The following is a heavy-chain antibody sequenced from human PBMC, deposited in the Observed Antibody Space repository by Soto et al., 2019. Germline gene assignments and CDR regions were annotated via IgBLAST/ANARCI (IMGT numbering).Heavy chain of an antibody. CDR2: IIPIFGTA. CDR3: ANLDYTNYYYYGMDV. V-gene: IGHV1-69*13. D-gene: IGHD4-4*01. J-gene: IGHJ6*02. Sequence: SVKVSCKASGGTFSSYANSWVRQAPGQGLEWMGGIIPIFGTANYAQKFQGRVTITADASTSTAYMELSSLRSEDTAVYYCANLDYTNYYYYGMDVWGQGTTVTASS. CDR1: GGTFSSYA.